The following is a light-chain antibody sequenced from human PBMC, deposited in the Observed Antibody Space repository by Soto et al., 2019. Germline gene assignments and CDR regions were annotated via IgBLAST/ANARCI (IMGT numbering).Light chain of an antibody. CDR2: DAS. Sequence: DIQMTQSPSSLTAPVGDRVTITCRASQTISTYLNWYQQKPGKAPRLLIYDASSLLSGVPSRFSGSGSGTDFTLTIASLQPEDFSTYYCQQSDRTPYTFGQGTKVEI. V-gene: IGKV1-39*01. CDR3: QQSDRTPYT. CDR1: QTISTY. J-gene: IGKJ2*01.